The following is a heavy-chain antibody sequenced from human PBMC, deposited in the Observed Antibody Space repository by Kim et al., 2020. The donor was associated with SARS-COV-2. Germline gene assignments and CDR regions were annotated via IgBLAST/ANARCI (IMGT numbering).Heavy chain of an antibody. Sequence: GGSLRLSCAASGFTFSSYAMSWVRQAPGKGLEWVSAISGSGGSTYYADSVKGRFTISRDNSKNTLYLQMNSLRAEDTAVYYCAQRGYSGYDPFDYWGQGTLVTVSS. D-gene: IGHD5-12*01. CDR3: AQRGYSGYDPFDY. V-gene: IGHV3-23*01. CDR1: GFTFSSYA. CDR2: ISGSGGST. J-gene: IGHJ4*02.